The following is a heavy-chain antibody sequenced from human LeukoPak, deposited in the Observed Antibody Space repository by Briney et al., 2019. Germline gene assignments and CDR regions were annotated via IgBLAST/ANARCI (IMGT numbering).Heavy chain of an antibody. D-gene: IGHD5-24*01. V-gene: IGHV1-69*04. CDR2: IIPILGIA. Sequence: GASVKVSCKASGGTFSSYAISWVRQAPGQGLEWMGRIIPILGIANYAQKFQGRVTITADKSTSTAYMELSSLRSEGTAVYYCASFVEMATVIGGYFDYWGQGTLVTVSS. J-gene: IGHJ4*02. CDR1: GGTFSSYA. CDR3: ASFVEMATVIGGYFDY.